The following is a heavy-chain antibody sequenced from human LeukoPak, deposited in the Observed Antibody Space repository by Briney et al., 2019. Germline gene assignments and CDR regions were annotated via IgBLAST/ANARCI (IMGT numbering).Heavy chain of an antibody. J-gene: IGHJ6*03. CDR1: GYTFTGYY. Sequence: ASVKVSCKASGYTFTGYYMHWVRQAPGQGLEWMGWINPNSGGTNYAQKFQGRVTMTRDTSISTAYMELSRLRSDDTAVYYCARDTYPDIVDYYMDVWRKGTTVTVSS. CDR2: INPNSGGT. V-gene: IGHV1-2*02. CDR3: ARDTYPDIVDYYMDV. D-gene: IGHD2-15*01.